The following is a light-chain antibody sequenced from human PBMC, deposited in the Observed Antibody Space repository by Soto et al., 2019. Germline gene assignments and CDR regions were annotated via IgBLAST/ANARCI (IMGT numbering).Light chain of an antibody. Sequence: QSVLTQPASMSGSPGQSITISCTGTSSDVGSYTIVSWYQQHPGKAPKLLIYEGSERPSGVSSRFSASESGNRASLTISGLQAEDEADYYCHSYAGSKCYVFGIGTKVTVL. CDR1: SSDVGSYTI. CDR2: EGS. J-gene: IGLJ1*01. CDR3: HSYAGSKCYV. V-gene: IGLV2-23*01.